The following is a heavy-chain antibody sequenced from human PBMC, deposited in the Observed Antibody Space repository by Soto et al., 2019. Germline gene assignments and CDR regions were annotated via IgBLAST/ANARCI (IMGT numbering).Heavy chain of an antibody. Sequence: QVQLVQSGAEVKKPGSSVKVSCRASGGTFSSYAISWVRQAPGQGLEWMGGIIPIFGTANYAQQFQGRVTITADESTSTAYMELSSLRAEDTAVYYCARDWPSGGDCYYWGQGTLVTVSS. V-gene: IGHV1-69*01. CDR3: ARDWPSGGDCYY. J-gene: IGHJ4*02. CDR1: GGTFSSYA. CDR2: IIPIFGTA. D-gene: IGHD2-21*02.